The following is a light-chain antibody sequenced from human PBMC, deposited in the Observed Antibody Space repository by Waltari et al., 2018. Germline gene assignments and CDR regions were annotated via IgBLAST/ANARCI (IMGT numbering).Light chain of an antibody. CDR3: CSYSTGGSWM. J-gene: IGLJ3*02. CDR2: SVS. CDR1: STHVASSTL. Sequence: QSALTQPVSVSGSPGQSVTISCTGTSTHVASSTLVSWFQHHPDQAPKLLIFSVSKRPSGVSNRFSGSKSGNTASLTISGLQTEDEADYYCCSYSTGGSWMFGGGTKLTVL. V-gene: IGLV2-23*02.